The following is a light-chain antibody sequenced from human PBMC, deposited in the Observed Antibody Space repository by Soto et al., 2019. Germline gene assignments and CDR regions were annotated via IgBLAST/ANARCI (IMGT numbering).Light chain of an antibody. J-gene: IGKJ1*01. V-gene: IGKV3-20*01. Sequence: EIVLSQSPGTLSLSTGERATLSCRASQSVSNNYLAWYQQKPGQAPRLLIYGASNRATGIPDRFSGSGSGTDFTLTISRLEPEDFAVYYCQQYGSSGTFAQGTKVDIK. CDR2: GAS. CDR1: QSVSNNY. CDR3: QQYGSSGT.